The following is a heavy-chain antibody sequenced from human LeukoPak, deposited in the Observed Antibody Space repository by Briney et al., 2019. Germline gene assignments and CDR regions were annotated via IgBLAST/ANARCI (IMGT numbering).Heavy chain of an antibody. V-gene: IGHV4-61*02. CDR2: IYTSGST. Sequence: SETLSLTCTVSGGSISSGSYYWSWIRQPAGKGLEWIGRIYTSGSTNYNPSLKSRVTISVDTSKYQFSLKLSSVTAADTAVYYCATLFCSRGSCYLDYWGQGTLVTVS. CDR3: ATLFCSRGSCYLDY. CDR1: GGSISSGSYY. J-gene: IGHJ4*02. D-gene: IGHD2-15*01.